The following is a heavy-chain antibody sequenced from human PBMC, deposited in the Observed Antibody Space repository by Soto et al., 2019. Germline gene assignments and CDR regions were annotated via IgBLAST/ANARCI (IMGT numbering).Heavy chain of an antibody. CDR2: AFSGGNT. CDR1: GFTVSSSY. CDR3: AREHHGPWP. Sequence: GSLRLSCAASGFTVSSSYLSWVRQAPGKGLEWVSIAFSGGNTYYADSVRGRFTVSRDDSKNTLYLQMNGLRVDDTAVYYCAREHHGPWPWGQGLLVTVSS. V-gene: IGHV3-66*01. J-gene: IGHJ5*02.